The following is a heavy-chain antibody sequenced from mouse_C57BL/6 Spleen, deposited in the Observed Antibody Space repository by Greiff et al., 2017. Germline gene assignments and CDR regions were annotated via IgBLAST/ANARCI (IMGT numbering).Heavy chain of an antibody. CDR1: GYSITSGYY. CDR3: ARDPGRYFDY. J-gene: IGHJ2*01. Sequence: ESGPGLVKPSQSLSLTCSVTGYSITSGYYWNWIRQFPGNKLEWMGYISYDGSNNYNPSLKNRISITRDTSKNQFFLKWNSVTTEDTATYYCARDPGRYFDYWGQGTTLTVSS. V-gene: IGHV3-6*01. CDR2: ISYDGSN.